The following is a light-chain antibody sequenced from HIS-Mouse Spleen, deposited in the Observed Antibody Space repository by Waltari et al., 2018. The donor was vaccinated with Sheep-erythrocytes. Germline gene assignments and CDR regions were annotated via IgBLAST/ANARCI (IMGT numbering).Light chain of an antibody. CDR3: QQYYSTLLT. CDR2: WAS. J-gene: IGKJ4*01. V-gene: IGKV4-1*01. Sequence: DIVMTQSPDSMAVSLGEGATINCKSSQIFLYSSNNKNYLAWYQQKPGQPPKLLIYWASTRESGVPDRFSGSGSGTDFTLTISSLQAEDVAVYYCQQYYSTLLTFGGGTKVEIK. CDR1: QIFLYSSNNKNY.